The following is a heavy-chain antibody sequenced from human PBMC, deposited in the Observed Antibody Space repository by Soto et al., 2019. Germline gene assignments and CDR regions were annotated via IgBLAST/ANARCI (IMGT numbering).Heavy chain of an antibody. CDR3: TRDASRDSSARGWFDP. V-gene: IGHV3-21*01. CDR2: ISSNSAYI. J-gene: IGHJ5*02. CDR1: GFTFRSFT. Sequence: GGSLRLSCASSGFTFRSFTMNWVRQAPGKGLEWVSTISSNSAYIYYTDALRGRFTISRDNAKNSLHLQMNSLRAEDTAVYYCTRDASRDSSARGWFDPWGPGTLVTVSS. D-gene: IGHD6-13*01.